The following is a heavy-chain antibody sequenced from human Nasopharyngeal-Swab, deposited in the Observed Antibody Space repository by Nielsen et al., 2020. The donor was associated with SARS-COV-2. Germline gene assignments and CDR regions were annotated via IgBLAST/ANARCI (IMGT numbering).Heavy chain of an antibody. Sequence: GGSLRLSCKGSGYSFTSYWIGWVRQMPGKGLEWMGIIYPGDSDTRYSPSFRGQVTISADKSISTAYLQWSSLKASDTAMYYCARGSSGWQYNWFDPWGQGTLVTVSS. D-gene: IGHD6-19*01. CDR1: GYSFTSYW. CDR2: IYPGDSDT. V-gene: IGHV5-51*01. CDR3: ARGSSGWQYNWFDP. J-gene: IGHJ5*02.